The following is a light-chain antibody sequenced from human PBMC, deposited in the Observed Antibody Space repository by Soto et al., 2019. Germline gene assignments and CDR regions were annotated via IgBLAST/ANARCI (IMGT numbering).Light chain of an antibody. CDR2: GAS. Sequence: MVLSQSPGTLSLSPGDRATLSCRASQTVTGNYLAWYHQKPGQAPRLLFYGASTRATGLPARLSGTGSGTEFTLTINSLQAEDSAVYYCQQYYNWPRTFGQGTRLEIK. CDR3: QQYYNWPRT. J-gene: IGKJ5*01. CDR1: QTVTGN. V-gene: IGKV3-15*01.